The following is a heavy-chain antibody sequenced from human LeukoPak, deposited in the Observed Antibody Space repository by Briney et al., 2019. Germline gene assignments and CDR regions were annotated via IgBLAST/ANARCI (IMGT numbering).Heavy chain of an antibody. Sequence: ASVKVSCKASGYTFTGYYMHWVRQAPGQGLEWMGWINPNSGGTNYAQKFQGRVTMTRDTSISTAYMELSRLRSDDTAVYYCARGVRLVVVAASGWFDPWGQGTLVTVSS. V-gene: IGHV1-2*02. J-gene: IGHJ5*02. CDR3: ARGVRLVVVAASGWFDP. CDR1: GYTFTGYY. D-gene: IGHD2-15*01. CDR2: INPNSGGT.